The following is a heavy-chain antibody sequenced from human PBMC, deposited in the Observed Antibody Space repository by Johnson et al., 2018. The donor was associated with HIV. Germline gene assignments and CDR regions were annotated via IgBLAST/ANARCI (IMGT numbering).Heavy chain of an antibody. D-gene: IGHD1-26*01. J-gene: IGHJ3*02. V-gene: IGHV3-30*14. CDR3: AREGEWELLRGAFDI. CDR1: GFTFSSYA. Sequence: VQLVESGGGVVQPGRSLRLSCAASGFTFSSYAMHWVRQAPGKGLEWVAVISYDGSNKYYADSVKGRFTVSRDSSKNTLYLQMNSLRAEDTAVYYCAREGEWELLRGAFDIWGQGTMVTVSS. CDR2: ISYDGSNK.